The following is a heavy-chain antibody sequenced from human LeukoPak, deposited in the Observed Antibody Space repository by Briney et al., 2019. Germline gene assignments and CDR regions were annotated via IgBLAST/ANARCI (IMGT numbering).Heavy chain of an antibody. V-gene: IGHV3-23*01. D-gene: IGHD6-13*01. CDR2: IGGSNGIT. CDR3: ATGGSSSWYEARYYYGMDV. Sequence: GGSLRLSCAASRFTFNSYAMSWVRQAPGKGLEWVSVIGGSNGITFYVGSVKGRFTISRDNAKNSLYLQMNSLRAEDTAVYYCATGGSSSWYEARYYYGMDVWGQGTTVTVSS. J-gene: IGHJ6*02. CDR1: RFTFNSYA.